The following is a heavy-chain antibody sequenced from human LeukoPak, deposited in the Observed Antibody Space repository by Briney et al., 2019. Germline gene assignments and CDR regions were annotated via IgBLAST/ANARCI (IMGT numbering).Heavy chain of an antibody. D-gene: IGHD1-26*01. J-gene: IGHJ4*02. V-gene: IGHV5-51*01. CDR2: IYPADSDT. Sequence: IIYPADSDTRYSPSFQAQVTISADKSISTAYLQWSSLKASDTAMYYCAKQFSGTSPFDYWGQGTLVTVSS. CDR3: AKQFSGTSPFDY.